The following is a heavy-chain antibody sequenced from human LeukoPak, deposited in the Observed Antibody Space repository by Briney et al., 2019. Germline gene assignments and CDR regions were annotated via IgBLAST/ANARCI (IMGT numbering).Heavy chain of an antibody. J-gene: IGHJ3*02. V-gene: IGHV1-69*13. CDR2: IIPIFGTA. CDR3: ARDSYRAFDI. D-gene: IGHD1-26*01. CDR1: GGTFSRYA. Sequence: GASETVSPKASGGTFSRYAISGVRHAPGQGLGWMAGIIPIFGTANYAQKFKGRVTITAEESTSTAYMELSSLRSEDTAVYCCARDSYRAFDIWGQGTMVTVSS.